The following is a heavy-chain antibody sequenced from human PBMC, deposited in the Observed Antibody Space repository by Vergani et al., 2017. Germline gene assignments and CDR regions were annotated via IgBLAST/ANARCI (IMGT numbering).Heavy chain of an antibody. CDR3: AGSTLPFPCSTSCYDY. J-gene: IGHJ4*02. Sequence: QVQLVQSGAEVKKPGASVKVSCKASGYTFTSYGISWVRQAPGQGLEWMGWISAYNGNTNYAQKLQGRVTMTTDTSTGTAYMELRSLRSDDTAVYYCAGSTLPFPCSTSCYDYWGQGPLVTVSS. D-gene: IGHD2-2*01. CDR1: GYTFTSYG. CDR2: ISAYNGNT. V-gene: IGHV1-18*04.